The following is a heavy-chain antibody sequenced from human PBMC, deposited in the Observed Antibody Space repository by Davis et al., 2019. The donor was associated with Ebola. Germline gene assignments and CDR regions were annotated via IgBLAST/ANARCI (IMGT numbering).Heavy chain of an antibody. CDR3: ARDSSVFGVVDAFDI. D-gene: IGHD3-3*01. CDR1: GYTFTSYG. CDR2: ISAYNGNT. V-gene: IGHV1-18*01. Sequence: ASVKVSCKASGYTFTSYGISWVRQAPGQGLEWMGWISAYNGNTNYAQKLQGRVTMTTDTSTSTAYMELRSLRSDDTAVYYCARDSSVFGVVDAFDIWGLGTMVTVSS. J-gene: IGHJ3*02.